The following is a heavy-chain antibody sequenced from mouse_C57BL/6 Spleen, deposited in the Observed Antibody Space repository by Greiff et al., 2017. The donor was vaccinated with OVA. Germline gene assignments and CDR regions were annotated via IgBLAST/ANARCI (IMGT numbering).Heavy chain of an antibody. CDR2: FHPYNDDT. CDR3: ARSTRGLGAMDY. D-gene: IGHD3-3*01. CDR1: GYTFTTYP. Sequence: VKLVESGAELVKPGASVKMSCKASGYTFTTYPIEWMKQNHGKSLEWIGNFHPYNDDTKYNEKLKGKATLTVEKSSSTVYLELSRLTSDDSAVYYCARSTRGLGAMDYWGQGTSVTVSS. J-gene: IGHJ4*01. V-gene: IGHV1-47*01.